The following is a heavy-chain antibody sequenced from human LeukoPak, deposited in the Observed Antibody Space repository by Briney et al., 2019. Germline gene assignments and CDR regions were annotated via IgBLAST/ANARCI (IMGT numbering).Heavy chain of an antibody. CDR1: GGSISSSTYY. Sequence: SETLSLTCTDPGGSISSSTYYWGCIRQAPGKGLEWIGSVASSVGNYYNPSLKSRVNISIDTSKNQLSLKLSSVTAADTAVYYCARRITIFPNWFDPWGQGTLVTVSS. D-gene: IGHD3-9*01. CDR2: VASSVGN. V-gene: IGHV4-39*01. CDR3: ARRITIFPNWFDP. J-gene: IGHJ5*01.